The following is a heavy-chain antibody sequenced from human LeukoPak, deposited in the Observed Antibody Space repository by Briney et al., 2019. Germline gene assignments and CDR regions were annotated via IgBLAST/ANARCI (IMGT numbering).Heavy chain of an antibody. Sequence: PGGSLRLSCAASGFTFDDYAMYWVRQPPGKGLEWVSAINWNSGSVGYADSVKGRFTISRDNAKNSLYLQMNSLRPEDTALYYCAKDAVGATPDAFDIWGQGTMVTVSS. CDR3: AKDAVGATPDAFDI. CDR2: INWNSGSV. J-gene: IGHJ3*02. CDR1: GFTFDDYA. V-gene: IGHV3-9*01. D-gene: IGHD1-26*01.